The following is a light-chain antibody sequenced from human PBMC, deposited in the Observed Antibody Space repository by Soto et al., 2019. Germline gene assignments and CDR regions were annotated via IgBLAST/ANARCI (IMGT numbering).Light chain of an antibody. J-gene: IGKJ1*01. CDR2: GAS. V-gene: IGKV3-15*01. Sequence: EIVMTQSPATLSVSPGERATLSCRASQSVRSKLAWYQQKLGQAPRLLIYGASTRATGIPARFSGSGSGTEFTLTISSLQSEDFAVYYCQQYNNWPPWTFGQGTKVEIK. CDR1: QSVRSK. CDR3: QQYNNWPPWT.